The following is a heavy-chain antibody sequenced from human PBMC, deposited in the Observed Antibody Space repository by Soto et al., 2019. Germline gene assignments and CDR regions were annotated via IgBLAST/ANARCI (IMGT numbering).Heavy chain of an antibody. CDR3: ATNLPYCSGGSCYFDNFDY. Sequence: GESLKISCKGSGYSFTSYWIGWVRQMPGKGLEWMGIIYPGDSDTRYSPSFQGQVTISADKSISTAYLQWSSLKASDTAMYYCATNLPYCSGGSCYFDNFDYWGQGTLVTVSS. D-gene: IGHD2-15*01. V-gene: IGHV5-51*01. CDR1: GYSFTSYW. CDR2: IYPGDSDT. J-gene: IGHJ4*02.